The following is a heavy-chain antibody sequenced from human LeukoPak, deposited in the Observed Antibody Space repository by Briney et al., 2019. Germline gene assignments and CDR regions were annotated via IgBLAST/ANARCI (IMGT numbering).Heavy chain of an antibody. Sequence: ASVKVSCKASGYTFTSYYMHWVRQAPGQGLEWMGIINPSGGSTSYAQKFQGRVTMTRDTSTSTVYMELSSLRAEDTAVYYCAKDNVDTAMVTSWMGPENWFDPWGQGTLVTVSS. CDR2: INPSGGST. D-gene: IGHD5-18*01. J-gene: IGHJ5*02. CDR3: AKDNVDTAMVTSWMGPENWFDP. CDR1: GYTFTSYY. V-gene: IGHV1-46*01.